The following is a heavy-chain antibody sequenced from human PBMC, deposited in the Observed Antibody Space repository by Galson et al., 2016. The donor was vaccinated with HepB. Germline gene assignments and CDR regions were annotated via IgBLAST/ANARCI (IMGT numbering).Heavy chain of an antibody. V-gene: IGHV3-30-3*01. CDR1: GLIFSNYD. Sequence: SLRLSCAASGLIFSNYDIHWVRQAPGKGLEWVAVISYDGSNKYYADSVKGRFTISRDNSKNTQYLEMNSLRAEDTAVYYCARVRGQYSSDWQHFDYWGQGTLVTVSS. D-gene: IGHD6-25*01. J-gene: IGHJ4*02. CDR3: ARVRGQYSSDWQHFDY. CDR2: ISYDGSNK.